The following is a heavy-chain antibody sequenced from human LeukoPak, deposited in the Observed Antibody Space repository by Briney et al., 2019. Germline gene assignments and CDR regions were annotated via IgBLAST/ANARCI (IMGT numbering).Heavy chain of an antibody. Sequence: AGGSLRLSCAASGFTFSSYAMSWVRQAPGKGLEWVSAISGSGGSTYYADSVKGRFTISRDNSKNTLYLQMNSLRAEDTAVYYCAKNEYEGIAVADYYFDYWGQGTLVTVSS. CDR1: GFTFSSYA. J-gene: IGHJ4*02. CDR3: AKNEYEGIAVADYYFDY. V-gene: IGHV3-23*01. D-gene: IGHD6-19*01. CDR2: ISGSGGST.